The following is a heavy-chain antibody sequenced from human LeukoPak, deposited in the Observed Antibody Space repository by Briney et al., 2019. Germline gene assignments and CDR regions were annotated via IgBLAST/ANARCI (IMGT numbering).Heavy chain of an antibody. CDR2: INHSGST. J-gene: IGHJ4*02. V-gene: IGHV4-34*01. CDR3: ARRYYGSGSYYQKGFDY. Sequence: SETLSLTCAVYGGSSSGYYWSWIRQPPGRGLEWIGEINHSGSTNYNPSLKSRVTISVDTSKNQFSLKLSSVTAADTAVYYCARRYYGSGSYYQKGFDYWGQGTLVTVSS. D-gene: IGHD3-10*01. CDR1: GGSSSGYY.